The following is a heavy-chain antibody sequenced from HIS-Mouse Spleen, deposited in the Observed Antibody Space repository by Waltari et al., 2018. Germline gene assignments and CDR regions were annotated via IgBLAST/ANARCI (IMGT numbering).Heavy chain of an antibody. J-gene: IGHJ4*02. CDR2: MNPNSGNT. Sequence: QVQLLQSGAEVKKPGASVTVSCSASGYTFTSYDLNWVRTATGQGLGWMGWMNPNSGNTGYAQKFQGRVTMTRNTSISTAYMELSSLRSEDTAVYYCARGTSSSWLYYFDYWGQGTLVTVSS. CDR1: GYTFTSYD. V-gene: IGHV1-8*01. CDR3: ARGTSSSWLYYFDY. D-gene: IGHD6-13*01.